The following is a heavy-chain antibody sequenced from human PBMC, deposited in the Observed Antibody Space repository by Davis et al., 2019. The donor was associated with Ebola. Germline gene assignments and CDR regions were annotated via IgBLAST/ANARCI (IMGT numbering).Heavy chain of an antibody. CDR2: INPSGGST. CDR3: AREEVNWNDGYYYYGMDV. J-gene: IGHJ6*02. CDR1: GYTFTSYY. V-gene: IGHV1-46*01. D-gene: IGHD1-1*01. Sequence: ASVKVSCKASGYTFTSYYMHWVRQAPGQGLEWMGIINPSGGSTSYAQKFQGWVTMTRDTSISTAYMELSRLRSDDTAVYYCAREEVNWNDGYYYYGMDVWGQGTTVTVSS.